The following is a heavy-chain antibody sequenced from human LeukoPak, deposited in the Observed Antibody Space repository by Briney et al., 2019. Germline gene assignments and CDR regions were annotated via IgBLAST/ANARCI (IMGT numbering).Heavy chain of an antibody. V-gene: IGHV3-23*01. Sequence: QSGGSLRLSCAASGFPFITYAMGWVRQAPGKGLEWVSTIHGATYYADSVRGRFTISKDNSKNTLYLQMTSLRADDTALYYCAKGYSSGWYAFDSWGQGTLVTVSS. J-gene: IGHJ4*02. CDR2: IHGAT. CDR1: GFPFITYA. CDR3: AKGYSSGWYAFDS. D-gene: IGHD6-19*01.